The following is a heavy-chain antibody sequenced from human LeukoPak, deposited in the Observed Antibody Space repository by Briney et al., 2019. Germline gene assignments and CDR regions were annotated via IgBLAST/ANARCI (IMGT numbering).Heavy chain of an antibody. Sequence: GGSLRLSCAASGFTFSSYAMHWVRQAPGKGLEYVSAISSNGGSTYYANSVKGRFTISRDNSKDTLYLQMGSLRAEDMAVYYCARSRVTEGVYYFDYWGQGTLVTVSS. J-gene: IGHJ4*02. CDR1: GFTFSSYA. D-gene: IGHD2-21*02. V-gene: IGHV3-64*01. CDR2: ISSNGGST. CDR3: ARSRVTEGVYYFDY.